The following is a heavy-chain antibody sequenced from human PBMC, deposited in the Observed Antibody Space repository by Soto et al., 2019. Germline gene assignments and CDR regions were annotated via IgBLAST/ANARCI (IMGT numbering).Heavy chain of an antibody. CDR2: IYYSGST. D-gene: IGHD3-22*01. Sequence: SETLSLTCTVSGCSISSYYWSWIRQPPGKGLEWIGNIYYSGSTYYNPSLKSRVTISVDTSKKQFSLKLSSVTASDTAVYYCMLGSGWKDFDYWGQGTLVTSPQ. CDR3: MLGSGWKDFDY. CDR1: GCSISSYY. J-gene: IGHJ4*02. V-gene: IGHV4-59*04.